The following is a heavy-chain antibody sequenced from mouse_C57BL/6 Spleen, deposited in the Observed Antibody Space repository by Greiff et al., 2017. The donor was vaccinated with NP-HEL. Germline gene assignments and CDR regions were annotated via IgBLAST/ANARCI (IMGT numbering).Heavy chain of an antibody. D-gene: IGHD2-4*01. V-gene: IGHV5-12*01. J-gene: IGHJ4*01. Sequence: EVKVVESGGGLVQPGGSLKLSCAASGFTFSDYYMYWVRQTPEKRLEWVAYISNGGGSTYYPDTVKGRFTISRDNAKNTLYLQMSRLKSEDTAMYYCARRGYDYDLYAMDYWGKGTSVTVSS. CDR3: ARRGYDYDLYAMDY. CDR1: GFTFSDYY. CDR2: ISNGGGST.